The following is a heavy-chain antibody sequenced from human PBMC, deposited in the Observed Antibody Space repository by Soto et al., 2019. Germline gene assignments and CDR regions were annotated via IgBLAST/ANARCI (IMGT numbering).Heavy chain of an antibody. CDR3: ARWHCEWCMLQYYYGMDV. J-gene: IGHJ6*02. D-gene: IGHD2-8*01. CDR2: ISAYNGNT. CDR1: GYTFTSYG. V-gene: IGHV1-18*01. Sequence: QVQLVQSGAEVKKPGASVKVSCKASGYTFTSYGISWVRQAPGQGLEWMGWISAYNGNTNYAQKLQGRVTMTTDTGTSTDYVELRSLRSDDTAVYYCARWHCEWCMLQYYYGMDVWGQGTTVTVSS.